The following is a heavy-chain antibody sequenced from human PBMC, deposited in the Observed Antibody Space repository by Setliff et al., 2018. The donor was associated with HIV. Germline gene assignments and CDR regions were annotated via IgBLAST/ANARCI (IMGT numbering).Heavy chain of an antibody. D-gene: IGHD4-17*01. J-gene: IGHJ4*02. CDR3: ARGADYRDV. CDR2: IYPGDSDT. CDR1: GYTFTSYW. V-gene: IGHV5-51*01. Sequence: GESLKISCKVSGYTFTSYWIAWVRQMPGKGLEWMGIIYPGDSDTRYSPSFQGQVTISADKSITTAYLQWSSLKTSDTAFYFCARGADYRDVWGQGTLVTVSS.